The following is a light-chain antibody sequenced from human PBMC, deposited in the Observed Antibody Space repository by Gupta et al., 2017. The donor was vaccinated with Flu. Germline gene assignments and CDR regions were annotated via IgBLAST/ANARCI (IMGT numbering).Light chain of an antibody. J-gene: IGKJ1*01. CDR2: QAS. CDR1: QSVNSDY. CDR3: QQYGGVPRT. Sequence: GTLSLSPGARATLFCRASQSVNSDYLAWYQQRPGQPPRLRVYQASNRATGIPARFSGRGSGTDFTLTISRLEAEDFAVYYCQQYGGVPRTFGQGTKVEIK. V-gene: IGKV3-20*01.